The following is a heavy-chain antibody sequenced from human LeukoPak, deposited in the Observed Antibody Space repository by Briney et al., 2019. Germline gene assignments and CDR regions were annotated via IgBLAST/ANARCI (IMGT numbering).Heavy chain of an antibody. CDR3: ARVSTGAWYFDL. CDR2: INSDGSTT. Sequence: VGSLRLSRAASGFTFSRYWMHWVRQVPGKGLVWVSRINSDGSTTTYADSVTGRFTVSRDTAKNTQYLQMNSLRVEDTAVYYCARVSTGAWYFDLWGRGTLVTVSS. J-gene: IGHJ2*01. V-gene: IGHV3-74*01. D-gene: IGHD7-27*01. CDR1: GFTFSRYW.